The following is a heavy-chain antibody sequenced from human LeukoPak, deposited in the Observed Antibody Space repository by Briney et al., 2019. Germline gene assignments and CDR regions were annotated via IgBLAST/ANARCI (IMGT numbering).Heavy chain of an antibody. CDR1: GFTFNNYW. D-gene: IGHD5-24*01. Sequence: GGSLRLSCTASGFTFNNYWMSWVRQAPGKGLEWVASIKQDGSEKYYVDSVKGRFTVSRDNAKNSVYLQMNSLRVEDTAVYYCARWRWLQSEFDYWGQGTLVTVSS. V-gene: IGHV3-7*01. CDR2: IKQDGSEK. CDR3: ARWRWLQSEFDY. J-gene: IGHJ4*02.